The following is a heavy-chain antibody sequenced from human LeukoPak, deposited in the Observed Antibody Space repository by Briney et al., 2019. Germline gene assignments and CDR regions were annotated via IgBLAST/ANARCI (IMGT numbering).Heavy chain of an antibody. J-gene: IGHJ4*02. Sequence: PGGSLRLSCAASGFTFSSYAMSWVRQAPGKGLVWVSRINSDGSSTSYADSVKGRFTISRNNAKNTLYLQMNSLRAEDTAVYYCARASESRYFDWLSVWSIDYWGQGTLVTVSS. CDR1: GFTFSSYA. D-gene: IGHD3-9*01. V-gene: IGHV3-74*01. CDR2: INSDGSST. CDR3: ARASESRYFDWLSVWSIDY.